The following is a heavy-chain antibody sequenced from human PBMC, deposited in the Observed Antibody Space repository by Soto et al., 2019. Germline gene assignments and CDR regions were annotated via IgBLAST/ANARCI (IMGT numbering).Heavy chain of an antibody. CDR1: GFTFSSYA. J-gene: IGHJ5*02. V-gene: IGHV3-23*01. D-gene: IGHD2-21*01. Sequence: GGSLRLSCAASGFTFSSYAMSWVRQAPGKGLEWVSGISGIGGSTHYADSVKGRFTISRDNSKNTLFLQMNSLRAEDTAVYYCAKSRVVGGNWFDPWGQGTLVTVSS. CDR3: AKSRVVGGNWFDP. CDR2: ISGIGGST.